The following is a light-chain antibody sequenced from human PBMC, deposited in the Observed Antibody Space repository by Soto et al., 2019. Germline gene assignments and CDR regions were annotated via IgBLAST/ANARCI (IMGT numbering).Light chain of an antibody. CDR2: DSS. J-gene: IGKJ1*01. CDR3: QPRFSWWT. CDR1: QSVSSY. Sequence: EVVLTQSPATLSLSPGESATLSCRASQSVSSYLAWYQQKPGQAPRLLIYDSSNRATGIPARFSGSGSGTDLTLTISSLEPEDFSVYYCQPRFSWWTFGQGTKVEIK. V-gene: IGKV3-11*01.